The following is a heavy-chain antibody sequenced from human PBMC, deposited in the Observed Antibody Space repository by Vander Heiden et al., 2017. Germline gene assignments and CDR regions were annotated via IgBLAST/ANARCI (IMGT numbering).Heavy chain of an antibody. CDR2: IYYSGST. Sequence: QVQLQESGPGLVKPSQTLSLTCTVSGGPISRGVYYWSWIRQHPGKGLEWIGYIYYSGSTYYNPSLKSRVTISVDTSKNQFSLKLSSVTAADTAVYYCARSLSEGNYYDSSGRFDYWGQGTLVTVSS. D-gene: IGHD3-22*01. J-gene: IGHJ4*02. CDR3: ARSLSEGNYYDSSGRFDY. V-gene: IGHV4-31*03. CDR1: GGPISRGVYY.